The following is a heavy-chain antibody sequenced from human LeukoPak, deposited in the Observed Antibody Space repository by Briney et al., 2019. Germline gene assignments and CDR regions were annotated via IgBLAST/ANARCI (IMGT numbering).Heavy chain of an antibody. CDR1: GYTLTELS. V-gene: IGHV1-24*01. CDR3: ATDLDGYGYGAFDC. D-gene: IGHD5-18*01. J-gene: IGHJ4*02. Sequence: GASVNVSCKVSGYTLTELSIHWVPQAPGKALEWMGGFDPEDGETIYAQKLQGRLTMTEDTSTDTAYMELSSLRSEDTAVYYCATDLDGYGYGAFDCWGQGTLVTVSA. CDR2: FDPEDGET.